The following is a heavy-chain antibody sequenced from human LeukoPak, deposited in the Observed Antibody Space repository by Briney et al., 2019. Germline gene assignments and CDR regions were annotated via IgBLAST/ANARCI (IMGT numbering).Heavy chain of an antibody. J-gene: IGHJ3*02. CDR2: ISSSSSYI. D-gene: IGHD4-17*01. CDR1: GFTFSSYA. Sequence: PGGSLRLSCAASGFTFSSYAMSWVRQAPGKGLEWVSSISSSSSYIYYADSVKGRFTISRDNAKNSLYLQMNSLRAEDTAVYYCARDAHRDYGDYAHDAFDIWGQGTMVTVSS. V-gene: IGHV3-21*01. CDR3: ARDAHRDYGDYAHDAFDI.